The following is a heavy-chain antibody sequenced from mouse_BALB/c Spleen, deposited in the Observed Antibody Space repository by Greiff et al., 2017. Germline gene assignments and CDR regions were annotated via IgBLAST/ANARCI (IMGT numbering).Heavy chain of an antibody. CDR2: ISTYYGDA. J-gene: IGHJ1*01. CDR3: ASPYYGSSSYWYFDV. Sequence: LQESGAELVRPGVSVKISCKGSGYTFTDYAMHWVKQSHAKSLEWIGVISTYYGDASYNQKFKGKATMTVDKSSSTAYMELARLTSEDSAIYYCASPYYGSSSYWYFDVWGAGTTVTVSS. CDR1: GYTFTDYA. V-gene: IGHV1S137*01. D-gene: IGHD1-1*01.